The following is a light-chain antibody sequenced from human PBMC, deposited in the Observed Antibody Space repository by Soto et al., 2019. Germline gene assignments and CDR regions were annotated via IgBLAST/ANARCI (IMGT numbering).Light chain of an antibody. V-gene: IGLV1-44*01. J-gene: IGLJ2*01. Sequence: QSVLTQPPSASGTPGQRVTISCSGSSSNIGSNSVNWYQQLPGAALRLLIYNNSERPSGVSDRFSGSKSGTSASLAISGLRSEDEADYYCAAWDDSLNGLFGGGTKLTVL. CDR3: AAWDDSLNGL. CDR1: SSNIGSNS. CDR2: NNS.